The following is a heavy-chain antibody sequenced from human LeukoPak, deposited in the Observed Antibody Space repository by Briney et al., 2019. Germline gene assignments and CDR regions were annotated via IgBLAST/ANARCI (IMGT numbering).Heavy chain of an antibody. CDR1: GGPISNYF. CDR3: ARDSGYNSPFDY. J-gene: IGHJ4*02. Sequence: SETLSLTCTVSGGPISNYFWSWLRQPPGKGLEWVGYIYYSGSTNFNPSLKSRVTMSVDTSKNQFSLKLSSVTAADTAVYYCARDSGYNSPFDYWGQGTLVTVSS. D-gene: IGHD6-19*01. CDR2: IYYSGST. V-gene: IGHV4-59*01.